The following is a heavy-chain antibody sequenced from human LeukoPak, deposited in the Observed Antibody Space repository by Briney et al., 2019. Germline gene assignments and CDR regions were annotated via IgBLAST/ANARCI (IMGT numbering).Heavy chain of an antibody. Sequence: GGSLRLSCAASGFTLRSYTMNWVRQAPGKGLEWVAVISYDGSNKYYADSVKGRFTISRDNSKNTLYLQMNSLRAEDTAVYYCARDPNDSSSRRFDYWGQGTLVTVSS. V-gene: IGHV3-30-3*01. CDR1: GFTLRSYT. CDR2: ISYDGSNK. J-gene: IGHJ4*02. D-gene: IGHD3-22*01. CDR3: ARDPNDSSSRRFDY.